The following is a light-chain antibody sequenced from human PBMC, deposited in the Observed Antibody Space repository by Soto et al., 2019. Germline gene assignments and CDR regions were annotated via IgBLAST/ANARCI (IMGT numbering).Light chain of an antibody. CDR2: GVS. CDR1: QSVSSSY. Sequence: EIVLTQSPGTLSLSPGERATLSCRASQSVSSSYLAWYQQKPGQAPRLLIYGVSNRATGIPARFSGSGSGTDFTLTISSLEPEDFAVYYCQQRSNWPGTFGGGTKVDIK. J-gene: IGKJ4*01. V-gene: IGKV3D-20*02. CDR3: QQRSNWPGT.